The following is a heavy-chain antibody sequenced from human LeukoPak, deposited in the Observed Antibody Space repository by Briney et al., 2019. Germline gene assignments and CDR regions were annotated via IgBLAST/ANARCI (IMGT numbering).Heavy chain of an antibody. CDR1: GFTFSSYS. CDR3: ARAITAAQYFFDY. Sequence: GGSLRLSCAASGFTFSSYSMNWVRQAPGKGLEWVASISSSSTYIYYADSVKGRSTISRDNAKKSLDLQLNSLRAEDTAVYYCARAITAAQYFFDYWGQGTQVTVSS. CDR2: ISSSSTYI. V-gene: IGHV3-21*01. D-gene: IGHD1-20*01. J-gene: IGHJ4*02.